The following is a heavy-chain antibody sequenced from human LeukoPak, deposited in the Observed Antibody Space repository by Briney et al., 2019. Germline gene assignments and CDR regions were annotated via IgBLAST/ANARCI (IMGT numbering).Heavy chain of an antibody. Sequence: ASVKVSCKASGYTFTSYDINWVRQATGQGLEWMGWMNPNSGNTGYAQKFQGRVTMTRNTSISTVYMELSSLRSEDTAVYYCARVTRDSSGYYYGLDYWGQGTLVTVSS. V-gene: IGHV1-8*01. CDR1: GYTFTSYD. CDR2: MNPNSGNT. J-gene: IGHJ4*02. CDR3: ARVTRDSSGYYYGLDY. D-gene: IGHD3-22*01.